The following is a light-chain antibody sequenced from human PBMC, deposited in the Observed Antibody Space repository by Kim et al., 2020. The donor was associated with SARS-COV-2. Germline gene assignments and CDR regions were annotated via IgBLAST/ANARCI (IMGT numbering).Light chain of an antibody. J-gene: IGLJ3*02. CDR1: SPNIGSNY. CDR2: RNN. CDR3: AAWDDSLSGWV. V-gene: IGLV1-47*01. Sequence: GKRVTFPCSGSSPNIGSNYVYWYQQLPGTAPKLLIYRNNQRPSGVPDRFSGSKSGTSASLAISGLRSEDEADYYCAAWDDSLSGWVFGGGTQLTVL.